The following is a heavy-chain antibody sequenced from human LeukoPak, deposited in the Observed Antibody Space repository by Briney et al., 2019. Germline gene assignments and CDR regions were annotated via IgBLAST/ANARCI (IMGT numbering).Heavy chain of an antibody. Sequence: ANYAQKFQGRGTITTDESTSTAYMELSSLTSEDTAVYYFSRGLQEYLFDYWGQGTLVTVSS. CDR2: A. CDR3: SRGLQEYLFDY. V-gene: IGHV1-69*05. D-gene: IGHD6-6*01. J-gene: IGHJ4*02.